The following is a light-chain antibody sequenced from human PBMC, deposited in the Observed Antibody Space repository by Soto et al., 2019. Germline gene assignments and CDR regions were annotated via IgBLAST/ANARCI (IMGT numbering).Light chain of an antibody. J-gene: IGLJ2*01. Sequence: QSALTQPASVSGSPGQSITISCTGTSSDVGGYNYVSWYQQHPGKAPKLMIYDVSNRPSGVSNRFSGSKSGNTATLTISVLQAEDEADYYCSSYTRSSTLYVVFGGGTKLTV. CDR1: SSDVGGYNY. CDR3: SSYTRSSTLYVV. CDR2: DVS. V-gene: IGLV2-14*01.